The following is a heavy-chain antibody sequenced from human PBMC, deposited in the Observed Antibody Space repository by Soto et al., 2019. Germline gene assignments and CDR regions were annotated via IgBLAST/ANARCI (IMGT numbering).Heavy chain of an antibody. CDR2: ISYDGSNK. CDR1: GFTFSTYP. V-gene: IGHV3-30-3*01. D-gene: IGHD6-19*01. Sequence: GGSLRLSCAASGFTFSTYPIHWVRQAPGKGLEWVAVISYDGSNKSYADSVKGRFTISRDNSKNTLFLHMNSLRPDDTAVYYCARALSSGWYGGDYWGQGTLVTVSS. J-gene: IGHJ4*02. CDR3: ARALSSGWYGGDY.